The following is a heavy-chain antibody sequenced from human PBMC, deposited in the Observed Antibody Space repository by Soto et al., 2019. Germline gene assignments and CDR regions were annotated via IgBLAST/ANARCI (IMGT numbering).Heavy chain of an antibody. J-gene: IGHJ6*02. CDR1: GYTFTSYY. CDR2: INPSGGST. D-gene: IGHD3-10*01. Sequence: ASVKVSCKASGYTFTSYYMHWVRQAPGQGLEWMGIINPSGGSTSYAQKFQGRVTMTRDTSTSTVYMELSSLRSEDTAVYYCARDQGVVPAEYSGYYHYYGMDVWGQGTTVTVSS. V-gene: IGHV1-46*01. CDR3: ARDQGVVPAEYSGYYHYYGMDV.